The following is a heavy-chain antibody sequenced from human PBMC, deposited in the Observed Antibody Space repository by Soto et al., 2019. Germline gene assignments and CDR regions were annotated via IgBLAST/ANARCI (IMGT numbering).Heavy chain of an antibody. V-gene: IGHV4-59*01. D-gene: IGHD2-15*01. CDR1: GGSISSYY. CDR2: IYYSGST. J-gene: IGHJ6*02. Sequence: LSLTCTVSGGSISSYYWSWIRQPPGKGLEWIGYIYYSGSTNYNPPLKSRVTISVDTSKNQFSLKLSSVTAADTAVYYCARGVVGVVVVADTQRDQYYYYGMDVWGQGTTVTVSS. CDR3: ARGVVGVVVVADTQRDQYYYYGMDV.